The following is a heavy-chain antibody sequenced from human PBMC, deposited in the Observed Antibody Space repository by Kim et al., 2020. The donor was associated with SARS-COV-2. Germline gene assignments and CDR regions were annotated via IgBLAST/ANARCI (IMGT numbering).Heavy chain of an antibody. J-gene: IGHJ4*02. CDR2: INPATGGT. V-gene: IGHV1-2*02. D-gene: IGHD6-13*01. Sequence: ASVKVSCKVSGFNFTGYYVHWVRRAPGQGLEWMGWINPATGGTSFAQKFKGRVAMARDTSITTAYMELSGLRSDDMAMYICFGSSWTGFWGRGTLVTVS. CDR1: GFNFTGYY. CDR3: FGSSWTGF.